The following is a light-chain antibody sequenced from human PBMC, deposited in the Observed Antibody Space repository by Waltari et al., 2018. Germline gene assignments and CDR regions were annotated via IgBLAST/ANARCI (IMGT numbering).Light chain of an antibody. Sequence: SALTPPASVSGSLGQSITFSCTGTSSDVGGYNYVAWYQQHPGKAPKLMIHDVSTPPSGVSIRFSGSKSGNTASLTISGLQADDEADYYCISYSSATPGNVVIGGGTKLTVL. CDR3: ISYSSATPGNVV. V-gene: IGLV2-14*01. CDR1: SSDVGGYNY. CDR2: DVS. J-gene: IGLJ2*01.